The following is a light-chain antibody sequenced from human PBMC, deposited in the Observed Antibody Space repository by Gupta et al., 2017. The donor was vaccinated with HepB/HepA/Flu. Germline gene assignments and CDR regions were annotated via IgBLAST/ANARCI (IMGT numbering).Light chain of an antibody. Sequence: QSVLTQPPSASGNPGQTVTVSCSGSNSNIGRNTVNWYQKLPGTAPKLLIFGNNRRPSGVSDRFSGSKSATSASLAVSGLQSEDEADYYCSTWDDGLDGPVFGGGTKLTVL. V-gene: IGLV1-44*01. CDR3: STWDDGLDGPV. CDR1: NSNIGRNT. J-gene: IGLJ2*01. CDR2: GNN.